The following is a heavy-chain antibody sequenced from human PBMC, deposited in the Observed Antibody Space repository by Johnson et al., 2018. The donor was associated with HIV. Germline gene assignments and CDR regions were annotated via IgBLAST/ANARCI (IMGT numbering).Heavy chain of an antibody. D-gene: IGHD6-19*01. CDR2: INSDGSST. CDR3: VKGFSGWPHDAFDI. V-gene: IGHV3-74*02. J-gene: IGHJ3*02. Sequence: VQLVESGGGVVQPGGSLRLSCAASGFTFSSYWMHWVRQAPGKGLVWVSRINSDGSSTSYADSVKGRFTISRDNSKNILYLQMSSLRTDDTAVYYCVKGFSGWPHDAFDIWGQGTMVTVSS. CDR1: GFTFSSYW.